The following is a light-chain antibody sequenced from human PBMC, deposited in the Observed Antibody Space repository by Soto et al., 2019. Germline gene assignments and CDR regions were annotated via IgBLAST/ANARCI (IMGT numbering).Light chain of an antibody. J-gene: IGLJ2*01. Sequence: QSVLTQPPSASGAPGQRVTISCSGSRSNIGSNTVNWYQQFPGTAPKLVIYSNNQRPSGVPDRFSGSKSGTSASLTIIGLQSEDEADYFCAAWDDSLNGHVVFGGGTKVTVL. CDR1: RSNIGSNT. V-gene: IGLV1-44*01. CDR3: AAWDDSLNGHVV. CDR2: SNN.